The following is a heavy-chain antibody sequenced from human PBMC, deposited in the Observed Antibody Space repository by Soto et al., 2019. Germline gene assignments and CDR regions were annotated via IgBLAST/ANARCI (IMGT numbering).Heavy chain of an antibody. CDR3: AGGGDCSSTSCYTSPFDY. D-gene: IGHD2-2*02. CDR2: IIPIFGTA. V-gene: IGHV1-69*01. J-gene: IGHJ4*02. CDR1: GGTFSSYA. Sequence: QVQLVQSGAEVKKPGSSVKVSCKASGGTFSSYAISWVRQAPGQGLEWMGGIIPIFGTANYAQKFQGRVTITADESTSTAYMEPSSLRSENTAVYYCAGGGDCSSTSCYTSPFDYWGQGTLVTVSS.